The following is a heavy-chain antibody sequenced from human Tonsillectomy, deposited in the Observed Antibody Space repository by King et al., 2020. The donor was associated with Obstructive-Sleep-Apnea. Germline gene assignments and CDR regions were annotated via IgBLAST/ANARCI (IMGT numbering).Heavy chain of an antibody. CDR3: AKDQLGVADY. CDR2: IRGSGGTT. CDR1: GFSFSSFA. D-gene: IGHD7-27*01. J-gene: IGHJ4*02. Sequence: GQRVECGGGGVQPGGWRRLSGEASGFSFSSFAMNWGSQAPGKGLEGGSVIRGSGGTTYHGDSVKGRFTVSRDNSKNTLYLQMNSLRAEDTAVYYCAKDQLGVADYWGQGTLVTVSS. V-gene: IGHV3-23*04.